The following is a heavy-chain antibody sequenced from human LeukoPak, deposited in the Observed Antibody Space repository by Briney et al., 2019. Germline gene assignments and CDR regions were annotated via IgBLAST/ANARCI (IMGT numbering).Heavy chain of an antibody. CDR3: AKSGLNRFDY. J-gene: IGHJ4*02. CDR2: IYSGTI. D-gene: IGHD2-15*01. CDR1: GFTASSNS. V-gene: IGHV3-53*01. Sequence: GGSLRLSCAVSGFTASSNSMSWVRQAPGKGLEWVSFIYSGTIHYSDSVKGRFTISRDNSKNTLYLQMNSLRAEDTAVYYCAKSGLNRFDYWGQGTLVTVSS.